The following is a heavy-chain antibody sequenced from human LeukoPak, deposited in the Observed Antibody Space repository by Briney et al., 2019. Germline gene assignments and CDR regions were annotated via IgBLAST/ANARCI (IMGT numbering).Heavy chain of an antibody. CDR1: GGSFSGYY. V-gene: IGHV4-34*01. CDR3: ARDITMVRGVEEFDP. Sequence: SETLSLTCAVYGGSFSGYYWSWIRQTPGKGLEWIGEINRSGTTNYNPSLKSRVAISVDTSKNQFSLKLRSVTAADTAVYYCARDITMVRGVEEFDPWGQGTLVTVSS. CDR2: INRSGTT. D-gene: IGHD3-10*01. J-gene: IGHJ5*02.